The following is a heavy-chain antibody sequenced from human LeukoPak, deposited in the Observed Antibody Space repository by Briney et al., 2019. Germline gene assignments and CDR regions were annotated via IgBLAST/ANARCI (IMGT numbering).Heavy chain of an antibody. D-gene: IGHD2-2*01. J-gene: IGHJ4*02. V-gene: IGHV3-30*04. Sequence: GRSLRLSCAASGFTFSSYAMHWVRQAPGKGLEWVAVISYDGSNKYYADSVKGRFTISRDNSKNTLYLRMNSLRAEDTAVYYCARMLLGYCSSTSCPCFDYWGQGTLVTVSS. CDR3: ARMLLGYCSSTSCPCFDY. CDR2: ISYDGSNK. CDR1: GFTFSSYA.